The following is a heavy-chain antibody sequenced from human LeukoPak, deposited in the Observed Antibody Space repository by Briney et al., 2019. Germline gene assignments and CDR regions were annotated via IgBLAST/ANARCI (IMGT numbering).Heavy chain of an antibody. V-gene: IGHV4-4*07. J-gene: IGHJ3*02. CDR1: GGSISSYY. CDR3: ARGSSGWYLGAFDI. D-gene: IGHD6-19*01. Sequence: SETLSLTCTVSGGSISSYYWSWIRQPAGKGLEWIGRVYTSGSTNYNPSLKSRVTMSVDTSKNQFSLKLSSVTAADTAVYYCARGSSGWYLGAFDIWGQGTMVTVSS. CDR2: VYTSGST.